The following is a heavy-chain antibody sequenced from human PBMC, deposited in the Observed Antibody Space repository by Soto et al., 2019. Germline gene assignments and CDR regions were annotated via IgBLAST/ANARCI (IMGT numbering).Heavy chain of an antibody. Sequence: GESLKISCKGSGYSFTSYWIGWVRQMPGKGLEWMGIIYPGDSDTRYSPSFQGQVTISADKSISTAYLQWSSLKASDTAMYYCARNYCSGGSRYRFGMDVWGQGTTVTVSS. D-gene: IGHD2-15*01. CDR2: IYPGDSDT. J-gene: IGHJ6*02. CDR3: ARNYCSGGSRYRFGMDV. CDR1: GYSFTSYW. V-gene: IGHV5-51*01.